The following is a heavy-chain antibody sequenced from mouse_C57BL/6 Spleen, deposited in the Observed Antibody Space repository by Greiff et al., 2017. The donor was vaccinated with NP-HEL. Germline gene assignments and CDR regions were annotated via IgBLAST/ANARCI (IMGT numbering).Heavy chain of an antibody. D-gene: IGHD2-4*01. V-gene: IGHV5-4*01. Sequence: EVQLVESGGGLVKPGGSLKLSCAASGFTFSSYAMSWVRQTPEKRLEWVATISDGGSYTYYPDNVKGRFTISRDNAKNNLYLQMSHLKSEDTAMYYCARGDSYYYDEGDYWGQGTSVTVSS. CDR3: ARGDSYYYDEGDY. CDR1: GFTFSSYA. J-gene: IGHJ4*01. CDR2: ISDGGSYT.